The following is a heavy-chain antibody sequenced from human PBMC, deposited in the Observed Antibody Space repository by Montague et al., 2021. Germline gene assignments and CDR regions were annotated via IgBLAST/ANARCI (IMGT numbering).Heavy chain of an antibody. J-gene: IGHJ6*03. Sequence: SLRLSCAASTFSFSNSGMNFVRHAPGKGLERVSYISFSVNIIYYADSVKGRFTISRDNAKNSLYLQMNSLRDEDTAVYFCARCVIGELFSYYYYYMDIWGKGTMVTVSS. CDR1: TFSFSNSG. CDR3: ARCVIGELFSYYYYYMDI. V-gene: IGHV3-48*02. D-gene: IGHD3-10*01. CDR2: ISFSVNII.